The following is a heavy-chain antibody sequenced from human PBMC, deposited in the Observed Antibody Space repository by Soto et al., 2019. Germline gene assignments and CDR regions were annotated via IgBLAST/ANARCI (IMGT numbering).Heavy chain of an antibody. CDR2: TRNKANSYTT. CDR3: ARGPTTVVTPEAFDI. V-gene: IGHV3-72*01. D-gene: IGHD4-17*01. Sequence: GGSLRLSCAASGFTFSDHYMDWVRQAPGKGLEWVGRTRNKANSYTTEYAASVKGRFTISRDDSKNSLYLQMNSLKTEDTAVYYCARGPTTVVTPEAFDIWGQGTMVTVSS. J-gene: IGHJ3*02. CDR1: GFTFSDHY.